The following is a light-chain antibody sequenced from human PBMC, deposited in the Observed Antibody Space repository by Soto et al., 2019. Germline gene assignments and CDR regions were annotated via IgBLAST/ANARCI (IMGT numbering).Light chain of an antibody. CDR3: QHYGSSPWT. V-gene: IGKV3-20*01. J-gene: IGKJ1*01. Sequence: EIVLTQSPGTLSLSPGERATLSCRASQSVGGNYLAWFQQKPGQAPRLHIYGASNRATGIPDRFSGGGSGTDFTLTISRLEPEDFAVYYCQHYGSSPWTFGQGTEVEVK. CDR2: GAS. CDR1: QSVGGNY.